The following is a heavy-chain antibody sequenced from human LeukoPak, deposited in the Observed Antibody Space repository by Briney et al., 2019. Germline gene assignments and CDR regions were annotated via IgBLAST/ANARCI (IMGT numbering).Heavy chain of an antibody. CDR3: AREGIAARPFYYYYYMDV. Sequence: PGGSLRLSCAASGFPLSSYAMSWVRQAPGKGLEWVSYISSSSSTIYYADSVKGRFTISRDNAKNSLYLQMNSLRAEDTAVYYCAREGIAARPFYYYYYMDVWGKGTTVTVSS. D-gene: IGHD6-6*01. J-gene: IGHJ6*03. CDR2: ISSSSSTI. CDR1: GFPLSSYA. V-gene: IGHV3-48*01.